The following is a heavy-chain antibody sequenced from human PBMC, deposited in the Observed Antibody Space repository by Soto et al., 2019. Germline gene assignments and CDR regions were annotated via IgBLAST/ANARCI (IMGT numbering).Heavy chain of an antibody. J-gene: IGHJ6*02. Sequence: QVQLVQSGAEVKKPGSSVKVSCKASGGTFSSYAVSWVRQAPGQGLEWMGGIIPIFGTADYAQKFQGRVTITADEPTSTAYMELSSLRSEDTAVYYCASSGYCSGGSCSYPQYYYYGMDVWGQGTTVTVSS. CDR1: GGTFSSYA. D-gene: IGHD2-15*01. V-gene: IGHV1-69*12. CDR2: IIPIFGTA. CDR3: ASSGYCSGGSCSYPQYYYYGMDV.